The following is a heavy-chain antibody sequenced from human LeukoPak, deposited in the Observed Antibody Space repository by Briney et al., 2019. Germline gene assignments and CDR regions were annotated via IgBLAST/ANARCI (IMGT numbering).Heavy chain of an antibody. CDR3: ARDGVLMVYAIYY. V-gene: IGHV3-21*01. CDR2: ISSSSSYI. D-gene: IGHD2-8*01. Sequence: GGSLRLSCAASGFTFSNYWMNWVRQAPGKGLEWVSSISSSSSYIYYADSVKGRFTISRDNAKKSLYLQMNSLEAEDTAVYYCARDGVLMVYAIYYWGQGTLVTVSS. CDR1: GFTFSNYW. J-gene: IGHJ4*02.